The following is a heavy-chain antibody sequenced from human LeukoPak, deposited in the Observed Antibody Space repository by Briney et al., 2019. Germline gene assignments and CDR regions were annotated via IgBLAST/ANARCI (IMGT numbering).Heavy chain of an antibody. D-gene: IGHD3-22*01. CDR1: GYSFTSYR. CDR3: ARPLDYDSSGYPY. V-gene: IGHV5-51*01. J-gene: IGHJ4*02. Sequence: GESLKISCKGSGYSFTSYRISWVRQMPGKGLEWMGIIYPGDSGTRYSPSFQGQVTITADKSISTAYLQWSSLKASDTAMYYCARPLDYDSSGYPYWGQGTLVTVSS. CDR2: IYPGDSGT.